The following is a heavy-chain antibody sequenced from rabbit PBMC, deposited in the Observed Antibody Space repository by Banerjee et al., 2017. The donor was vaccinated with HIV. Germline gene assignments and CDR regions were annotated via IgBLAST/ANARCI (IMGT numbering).Heavy chain of an antibody. D-gene: IGHD4-1*01. V-gene: IGHV1S45*01. CDR2: IAPSGDIT. Sequence: QEQLVESGGGLVTPGGTLTLTCTASGFTLSNYWMCWVRQAPGKGLEWIGCIAPSGDITYYATWAKGRFTISKTSSTTVTLQMTSLTAADTATYFCARELAGVIGWNFNLWGQGTLVTVS. CDR1: GFTLSNYW. CDR3: ARELAGVIGWNFNL. J-gene: IGHJ4*01.